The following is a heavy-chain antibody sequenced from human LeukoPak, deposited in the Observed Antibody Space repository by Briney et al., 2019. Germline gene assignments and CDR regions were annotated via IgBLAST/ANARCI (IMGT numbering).Heavy chain of an antibody. CDR3: AREGHNYDFWSGYYG. Sequence: GGSLRLSCAASGFTFSSYWMSWVRQAPGKGLEWVANIKQDGSEKYYVDSVKGRFTISRDNAKNSLYLQMNSLRAEDTAVYYCAREGHNYDFWSGYYGWGQGTLVTVSS. CDR2: IKQDGSEK. V-gene: IGHV3-7*01. J-gene: IGHJ4*02. CDR1: GFTFSSYW. D-gene: IGHD3-3*01.